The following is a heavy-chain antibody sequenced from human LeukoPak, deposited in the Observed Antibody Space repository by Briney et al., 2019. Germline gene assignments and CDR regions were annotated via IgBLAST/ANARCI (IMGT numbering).Heavy chain of an antibody. CDR1: GDCVTNYD. Sequence: SETLSLTCTVCGDCVTNYDWSWIRQSPGEGGEWIGNIYARGSTTYSPSLKSRVTTSIDTSKNHFSLRLTSVTAEDAAVYYCARWADYQLPFSSYYMDVWGKGTPVTVSS. D-gene: IGHD2-2*01. CDR2: IYARGST. CDR3: ARWADYQLPFSSYYMDV. V-gene: IGHV4-4*09. J-gene: IGHJ6*03.